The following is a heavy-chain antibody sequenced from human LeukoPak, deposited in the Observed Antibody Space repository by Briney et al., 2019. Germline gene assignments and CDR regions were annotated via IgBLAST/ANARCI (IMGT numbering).Heavy chain of an antibody. V-gene: IGHV3-23*01. CDR3: GRGSAPEGAATVDY. D-gene: IGHD1-26*01. Sequence: ETLSLTCTVSGGSISSSSYYWGWIRQPPGKGLEWVSTITGRGDATYYAGSVKGRFSMSRDNSKNTLYLQMNSLRAEDSAVYYCGRGSAPEGAATVDYWGQGTLVTVSS. CDR2: ITGRGDAT. J-gene: IGHJ4*02. CDR1: GGSISSSSYY.